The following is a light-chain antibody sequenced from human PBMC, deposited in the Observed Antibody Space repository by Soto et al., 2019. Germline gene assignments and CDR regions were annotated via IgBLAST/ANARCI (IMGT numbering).Light chain of an antibody. CDR1: QSVRSS. CDR2: GAS. V-gene: IGKV3-15*01. Sequence: EIVLTQSPGTLSVSPGERATLSCRASQSVRSSLVWYQQRPCQALRLLIYGASTRATGIPVRFSGSASGTEFTLTISSLQSEDFTVYYCQQYNKWPLTFGQGTKVDIK. J-gene: IGKJ1*01. CDR3: QQYNKWPLT.